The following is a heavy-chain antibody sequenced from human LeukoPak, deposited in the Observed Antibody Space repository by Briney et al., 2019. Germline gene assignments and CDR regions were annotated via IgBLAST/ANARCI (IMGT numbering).Heavy chain of an antibody. CDR3: ARPFLRFSSGWHFDY. J-gene: IGHJ4*02. D-gene: IGHD6-19*01. CDR1: GGSISSYY. CDR2: IYYSGST. V-gene: IGHV4-59*01. Sequence: SETLSLTCTVSGGSISSYYWSWIRQPPGKGLEWIGYIYYSGSTNYNPSLKSRVTISVDTSKNQFSLKLSSVTAADTAVYYCARPFLRFSSGWHFDYWGQGILVTVSS.